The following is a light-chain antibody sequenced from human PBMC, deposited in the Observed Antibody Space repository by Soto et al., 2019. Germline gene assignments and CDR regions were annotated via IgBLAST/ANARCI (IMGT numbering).Light chain of an antibody. V-gene: IGKV3-20*01. J-gene: IGKJ2*02. CDR2: GPS. Sequence: EIVLAQSPGTLSLSPGERATLSCRASQSFTNNYLAWYQQKPGQAPRLLIYGPSSRATGIPDRFSGSGSGSDFTLTISRLEPEDVAVYYCQQYVISPCTFGQGTKVEIK. CDR3: QQYVISPCT. CDR1: QSFTNNY.